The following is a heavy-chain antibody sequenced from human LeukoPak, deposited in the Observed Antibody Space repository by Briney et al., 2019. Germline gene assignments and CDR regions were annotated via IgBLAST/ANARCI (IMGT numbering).Heavy chain of an antibody. J-gene: IGHJ6*03. V-gene: IGHV4-59*07. D-gene: IGHD3-10*01. CDR3: ARGTLYYYGSGILPSYYMDV. CDR1: GGSISSYY. CDR2: IYYSGST. Sequence: SDTLSLTCTVSGGSISSYYWSWIRRPPRKGLEWVGYIYYSGSTNYNPSLKSRVTISVDTSKNQFSLKLSSVTAADTAVYYCARGTLYYYGSGILPSYYMDVWGKGTTVTVSS.